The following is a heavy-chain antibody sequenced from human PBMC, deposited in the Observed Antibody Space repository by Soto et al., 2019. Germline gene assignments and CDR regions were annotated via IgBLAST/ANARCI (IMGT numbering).Heavy chain of an antibody. CDR3: ARDAFMITFGGVPNAIFDY. D-gene: IGHD3-16*01. CDR1: GYTFTSYG. V-gene: IGHV1-18*01. Sequence: ASVNVSCKASGYTFTSYGISWVRQSPGQGLEWMGWISAYNGNTNYAQKLQGRVTMTTDTSTSTAYMELRSLRSDDTAVYYCARDAFMITFGGVPNAIFDYWGQGTLVTVSS. J-gene: IGHJ4*02. CDR2: ISAYNGNT.